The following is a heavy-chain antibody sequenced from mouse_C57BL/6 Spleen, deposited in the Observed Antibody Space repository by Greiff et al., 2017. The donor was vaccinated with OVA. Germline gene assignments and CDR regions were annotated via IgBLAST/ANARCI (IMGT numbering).Heavy chain of an antibody. V-gene: IGHV5-17*01. Sequence: EVKLMESGGGLVKPGGSLKLSCAASGFTFSDYGMHWVRQAPEKGLEWVAYISSGSSTIYYADTVKGRFTISRDNTKNTLLLQMTRLRSEDTAMYYSARSSLRLGYAMDYWGQGTSVTVSS. CDR2: ISSGSSTI. CDR3: ARSSLRLGYAMDY. D-gene: IGHD1-2*01. CDR1: GFTFSDYG. J-gene: IGHJ4*01.